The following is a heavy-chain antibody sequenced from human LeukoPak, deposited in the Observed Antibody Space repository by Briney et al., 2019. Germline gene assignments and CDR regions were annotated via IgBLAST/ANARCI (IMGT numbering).Heavy chain of an antibody. J-gene: IGHJ6*02. CDR2: INPNSGGT. CDR3: ARADGGATGYYYYGMDV. CDR1: GYTFTGYY. D-gene: IGHD1-26*01. V-gene: IGHV1-2*04. Sequence: GASVKVSCKASGYTFTGYYMHWVRQAPGQGLEWMGWINPNSGGTNYAQKFQGWVTMTRDTSISTAYMELSRLRSDDTAVYYCARADGGATGYYYYGMDVWGQGTTVTVSS.